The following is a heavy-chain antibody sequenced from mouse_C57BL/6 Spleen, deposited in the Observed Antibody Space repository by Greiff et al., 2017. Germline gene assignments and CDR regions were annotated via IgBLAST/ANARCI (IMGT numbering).Heavy chain of an antibody. CDR2: FHPYNDDT. CDR1: GYTFTTYP. V-gene: IGHV1-47*01. D-gene: IGHD2-1*01. Sequence: VQLQQSGAELVKPGASVKMSCKASGYTFTTYPIEWMKQNHGKSLEWIGNFHPYNDDTKYTEKFKGKATLTVEKSSSTVYLELSRLTSDDSAVYYCARSLYDNYGGFYFDYWGQGTTLTVAS. J-gene: IGHJ2*01. CDR3: ARSLYDNYGGFYFDY.